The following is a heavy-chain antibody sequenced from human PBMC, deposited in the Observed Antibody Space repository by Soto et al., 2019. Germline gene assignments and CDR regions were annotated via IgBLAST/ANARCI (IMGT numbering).Heavy chain of an antibody. CDR2: MYHSGIT. V-gene: IGHV4-4*02. D-gene: IGHD2-21*02. CDR3: TTLPPLTVVVVSPIPT. J-gene: IGHJ5*02. Sequence: QVQLQQSGSGLVRPSGTLSLTCVVSGTSISSSYWWTWVRQAPGKGLEWIGEMYHSGITNYNPSLKARVPMSVDTSNTPFSLTLTPIAAAPTAISYCTTLPPLTVVVVSPIPTWGPGTPVTVSS. CDR1: GTSISSSYW.